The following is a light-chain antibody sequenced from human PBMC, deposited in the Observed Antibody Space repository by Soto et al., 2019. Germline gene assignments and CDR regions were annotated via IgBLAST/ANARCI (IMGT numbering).Light chain of an antibody. CDR2: STN. J-gene: IGLJ2*01. CDR3: VLYMGSGIAV. Sequence: QTVMTQEPSFSVSPGATVTLTCGLSSGSVSTSYYPSWYQQTPGQAPRTLIYSTNTRSSGVPDRFSGSILGNKAALTITGAQADDESDYYCVLYMGSGIAVFGGGTKLTVL. V-gene: IGLV8-61*01. CDR1: SGSVSTSYY.